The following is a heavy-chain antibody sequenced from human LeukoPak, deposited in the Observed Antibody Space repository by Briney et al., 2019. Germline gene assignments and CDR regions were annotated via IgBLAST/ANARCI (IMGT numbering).Heavy chain of an antibody. CDR2: INHSGST. J-gene: IGHJ3*02. V-gene: IGHV4-34*01. Sequence: SETLSLTCAVYGGSFSGYYWSWIRQPPGKGLEWIGEINHSGSTNYNPSLKSRVTISVDTSKNQFSLKLSSVTAADMAVYYCARDLRYCSGGSCYSDAFDIWGQGTMVTVSS. D-gene: IGHD2-15*01. CDR3: ARDLRYCSGGSCYSDAFDI. CDR1: GGSFSGYY.